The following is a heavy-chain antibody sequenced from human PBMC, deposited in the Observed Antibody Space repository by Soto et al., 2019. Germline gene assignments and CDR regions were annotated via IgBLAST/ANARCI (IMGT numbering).Heavy chain of an antibody. J-gene: IGHJ3*02. Sequence: GGSLRLSCAASGFTFSSYAMSWVRQAPGKGLEWVSAISGSGGSTYYADSVKGRFTISRDNSKNTLYLQMNSLRAEDTAVYYCAKDYGYYSSTSCYLNAFDIWGQGTMVTVSS. CDR2: ISGSGGST. V-gene: IGHV3-23*01. D-gene: IGHD2-2*01. CDR3: AKDYGYYSSTSCYLNAFDI. CDR1: GFTFSSYA.